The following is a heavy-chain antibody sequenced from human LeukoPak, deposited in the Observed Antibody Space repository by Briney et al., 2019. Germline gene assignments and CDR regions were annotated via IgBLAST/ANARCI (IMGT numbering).Heavy chain of an antibody. CDR3: AKDLSRYYYGSGTNTLWGGYYFDY. V-gene: IGHV3-7*03. CDR2: IKQDGSEK. Sequence: GGSLRLSCAASGFTFSSYWMSWVRQAPGKGLEWVANIKQDGSEKYYVDSVKGRFAISRDNAKNSLYLQMNSLRTEDAALYYCAKDLSRYYYGSGTNTLWGGYYFDYWGQGTLVTVSS. D-gene: IGHD3-10*01. CDR1: GFTFSSYW. J-gene: IGHJ4*02.